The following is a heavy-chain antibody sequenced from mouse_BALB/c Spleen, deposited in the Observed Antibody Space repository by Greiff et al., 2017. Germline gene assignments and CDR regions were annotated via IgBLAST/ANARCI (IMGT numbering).Heavy chain of an antibody. CDR1: GYTFTDYN. J-gene: IGHJ3*01. D-gene: IGHD2-4*01. V-gene: IGHV1-18*01. CDR3: ARFYDYDGAWFAY. Sequence: EVMLVESGPELVKPGASVKIPCKASGYTFTDYNMDWVKQSHGKSLEWIGDINPNNGGTIYNQKFKGKATLTVDKSSSTAYMELRSLTSEDTAVYYCARFYDYDGAWFAYWGQGTLVTVSA. CDR2: INPNNGGT.